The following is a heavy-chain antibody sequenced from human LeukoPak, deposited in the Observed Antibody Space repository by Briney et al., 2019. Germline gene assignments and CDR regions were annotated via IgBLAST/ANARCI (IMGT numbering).Heavy chain of an antibody. Sequence: RSGRSLRLSCAASGFTFSSDGMHWVRQAPGKGLEWVAVIWYDGSNKYYADSVKGRFTISRDNSKNTLYLQMNSLRAEDTAGYYCARGTDSSSSAPYYYYGRDIWGQGTMVTVSS. CDR3: ARGTDSSSSAPYYYYGRDI. D-gene: IGHD6-6*01. CDR2: IWYDGSNK. J-gene: IGHJ6*02. V-gene: IGHV3-33*01. CDR1: GFTFSSDG.